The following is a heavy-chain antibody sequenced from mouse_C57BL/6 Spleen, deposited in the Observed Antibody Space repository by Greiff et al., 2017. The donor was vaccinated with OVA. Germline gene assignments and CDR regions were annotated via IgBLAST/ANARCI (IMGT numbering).Heavy chain of an antibody. CDR3: ARGEVTTRYFDY. CDR2: FSSGNSTI. J-gene: IGHJ2*01. D-gene: IGHD2-5*01. V-gene: IGHV5-17*01. CDR1: GFTFSDYG. Sequence: DVQLVESGGGLVKPGGSLKLSCAASGFTFSDYGMNWVRQAQEKGLEWVAYFSSGNSTIYYADTVKGRFTISRDNAKNTLYLQMTSLRSEDTAMYYCARGEVTTRYFDYWGQGTTLTVSS.